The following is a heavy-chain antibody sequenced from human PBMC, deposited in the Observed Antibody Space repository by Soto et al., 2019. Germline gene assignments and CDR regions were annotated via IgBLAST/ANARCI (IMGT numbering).Heavy chain of an antibody. Sequence: QVQLVESGGGVVQPGRSLRLSCTASGFTFDSYGMHWVRKAPGKGLEWVAVIAYDGSSKYYADSVKGRCTTSRDNSTNPLYLQMSSLRVEDTAVYYCAKSLDGVPVQKFDPWGQGTLVTVSS. CDR2: IAYDGSSK. V-gene: IGHV3-30*18. CDR1: GFTFDSYG. CDR3: AKSLDGVPVQKFDP. J-gene: IGHJ5*02. D-gene: IGHD3-16*01.